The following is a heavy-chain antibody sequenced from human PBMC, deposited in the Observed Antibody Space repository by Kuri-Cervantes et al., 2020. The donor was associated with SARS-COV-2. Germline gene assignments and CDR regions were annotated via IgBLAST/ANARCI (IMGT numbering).Heavy chain of an antibody. D-gene: IGHD3-10*01. Sequence: GESLKISCAASGFTFSDYYMSWIRQAPGKGLEWVSYISSSGSTIYYADSMKGRFTISRDNAKNSLYLQMNSLRAEDTAVYYCARDSITMVQGVTADAFDIWVQGTMVTVSS. J-gene: IGHJ3*02. CDR3: ARDSITMVQGVTADAFDI. CDR2: ISSSGSTI. CDR1: GFTFSDYY. V-gene: IGHV3-11*01.